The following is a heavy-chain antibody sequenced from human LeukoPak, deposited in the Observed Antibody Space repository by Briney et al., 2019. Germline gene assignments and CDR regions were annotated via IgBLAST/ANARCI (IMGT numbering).Heavy chain of an antibody. CDR1: GFTFSSYW. V-gene: IGHV3-74*01. D-gene: IGHD3-3*01. CDR2: ISSGGSST. CDR3: ARESLFYDFWSGYPDY. Sequence: GGSLRLSCAASGFTFSSYWMHWVRQAPGKGLVWVSRISSGGSSTSYADSVKGRFTISRDNAKNTLYLQMNSLRAEDTAVYYCARESLFYDFWSGYPDYWGQGTLVTVSS. J-gene: IGHJ4*02.